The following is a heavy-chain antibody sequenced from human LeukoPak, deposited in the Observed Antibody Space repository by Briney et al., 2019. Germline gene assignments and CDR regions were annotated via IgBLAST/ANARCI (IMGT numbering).Heavy chain of an antibody. J-gene: IGHJ4*02. CDR1: GFTIRTYA. D-gene: IGHD4-17*01. CDR3: AKADGPDYGDYSFDY. Sequence: GGSLRLSCAASGFTIRTYAMTWVRQGPGKDLEWISTISASGGSTYYADSVKGRFTISRDTSKNTLYLQMNSLRAEDTVIYYCAKADGPDYGDYSFDYWGQGTLVTVSS. V-gene: IGHV3-23*01. CDR2: ISASGGST.